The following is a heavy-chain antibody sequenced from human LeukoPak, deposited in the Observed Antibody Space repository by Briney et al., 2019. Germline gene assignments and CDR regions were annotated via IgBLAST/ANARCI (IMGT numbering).Heavy chain of an antibody. J-gene: IGHJ3*02. V-gene: IGHV3-48*01. CDR2: ISSSSSSTI. CDR3: ARDRPGPFYDFWSGLGAFDI. Sequence: PGGSLRLSCAASGFTFSSYSMNWVRQAPGKGLEWVSYISSSSSSTIYYADSVKGRFTISRDNAKNSLYLQMNSLRAEDTAVYYCARDRPGPFYDFWSGLGAFDIWGQGTMVTVSS. D-gene: IGHD3-3*01. CDR1: GFTFSSYS.